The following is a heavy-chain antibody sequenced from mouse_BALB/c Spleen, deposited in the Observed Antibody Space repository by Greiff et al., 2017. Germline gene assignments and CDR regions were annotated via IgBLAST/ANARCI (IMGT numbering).Heavy chain of an antibody. J-gene: IGHJ3*01. Sequence: VQLQQSGAELVRPGVSVKISCKGSGYTFTDYAMHWVKQSHAKSLEWIGVISTYYGDASYNQKFKGKATMTVDKSSSTAYMELARLTSEDSAIYYCARDYGGRFAYWGQGTLVTVSA. CDR2: ISTYYGDA. CDR3: ARDYGGRFAY. CDR1: GYTFTDYA. D-gene: IGHD1-1*01. V-gene: IGHV1S137*01.